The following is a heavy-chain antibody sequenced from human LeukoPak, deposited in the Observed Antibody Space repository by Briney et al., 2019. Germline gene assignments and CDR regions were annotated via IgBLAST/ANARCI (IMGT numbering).Heavy chain of an antibody. J-gene: IGHJ4*02. CDR2: IRSSSRTI. V-gene: IGHV3-48*01. CDR3: ASDIEYYDSSPY. Sequence: GGSLRLSCAASRFTFSSYSMNWVRQAPGKGLEWVSYIRSSSRTIYYADSVKGRFTISRDNAKNSLYLQMNSLRAEDTAVYYCASDIEYYDSSPYGGQGTLVTVSS. CDR1: RFTFSSYS. D-gene: IGHD3-22*01.